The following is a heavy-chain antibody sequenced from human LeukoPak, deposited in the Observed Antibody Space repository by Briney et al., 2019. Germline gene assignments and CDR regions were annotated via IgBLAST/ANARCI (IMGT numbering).Heavy chain of an antibody. Sequence: GGSLSLSCTASGFALSAYAMTWVLQVPGKGLEWVSSQTANSDDTTYADSVRGRFTMSRDNSKNSLYLQMNNLRAEDTATYYCGTDPNGNYVGAFEFWGQGTLVTVSS. V-gene: IGHV3-23*01. J-gene: IGHJ3*01. CDR3: GTDPNGNYVGAFEF. CDR2: QTANSDDT. D-gene: IGHD1-7*01. CDR1: GFALSAYA.